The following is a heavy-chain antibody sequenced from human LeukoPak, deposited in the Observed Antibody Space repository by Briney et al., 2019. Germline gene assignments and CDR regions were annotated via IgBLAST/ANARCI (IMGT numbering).Heavy chain of an antibody. V-gene: IGHV1-46*01. CDR2: INPRTGST. CDR3: ARGVHVRVYDSNPHYGHY. D-gene: IGHD3-22*01. Sequence: ASVTVSFKASGYTFTSYYIFWVRQAPGQGLEWMGIINPRTGSTSYSQKFQGRVTMTRDMSTSTVYMELSSLRSEDTALYYCARGVHVRVYDSNPHYGHYWGQGTLVTVSS. CDR1: GYTFTSYY. J-gene: IGHJ4*02.